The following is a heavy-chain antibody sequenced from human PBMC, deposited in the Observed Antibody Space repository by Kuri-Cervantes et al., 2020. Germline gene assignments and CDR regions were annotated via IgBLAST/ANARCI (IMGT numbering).Heavy chain of an antibody. V-gene: IGHV4-39*07. CDR3: ARIYRLSSGWNLNRFDP. D-gene: IGHD6-19*01. Sequence: SETLSLTCTVSGGSISSSSYYWGWIRQPPGKGLEWIGSIYYSGSTYYNPSLKSRVTISLDTSKNQFSLKLSSVTAADTAVYYCARIYRLSSGWNLNRFDPWGEGTLVTVSS. CDR1: GGSISSSSYY. J-gene: IGHJ5*02. CDR2: IYYSGST.